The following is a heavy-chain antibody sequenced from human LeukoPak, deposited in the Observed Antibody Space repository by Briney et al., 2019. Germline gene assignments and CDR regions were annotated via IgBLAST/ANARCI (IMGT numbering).Heavy chain of an antibody. Sequence: GGSLRLSCAASGFTFSSYWMNWARQAPGKGLEWVANIKQDGSKKSYVDSVKGRFTISRDNAKNSLYLQMNSLRAEDTAIYYCTRVGYIDEGIDYWGQGTLVTVSS. V-gene: IGHV3-7*04. CDR1: GFTFSSYW. CDR3: TRVGYIDEGIDY. J-gene: IGHJ4*02. CDR2: IKQDGSKK. D-gene: IGHD5-24*01.